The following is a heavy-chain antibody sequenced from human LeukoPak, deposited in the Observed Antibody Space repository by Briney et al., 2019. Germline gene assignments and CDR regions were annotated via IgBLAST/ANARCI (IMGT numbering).Heavy chain of an antibody. D-gene: IGHD5-18*01. J-gene: IGHJ6*02. V-gene: IGHV3-49*04. Sequence: GGALGLLRTGSGFLLGHHALRWVRQAPGKGLGEGGFNRCKSYRGTTEYAASMRGGFSVSRDDFASLAYLQVNSLKTEDRAVYYCARGPIELWIHNAMDVWGQGTTVTVSS. CDR3: ARGPIELWIHNAMDV. CDR2: NRCKSYRGTT. CDR1: GFLLGHHA.